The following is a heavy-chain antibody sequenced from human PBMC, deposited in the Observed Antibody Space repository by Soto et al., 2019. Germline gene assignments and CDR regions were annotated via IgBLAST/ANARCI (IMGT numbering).Heavy chain of an antibody. V-gene: IGHV3-23*01. CDR3: AKGIDPTCYYYGMDV. D-gene: IGHD1-1*01. CDR2: ISGSGAST. J-gene: IGHJ6*02. Sequence: EVQLLESGGGLVQPGGSLRLSCAASGFTFSIYAMSWVRQAPGKGLEWVSGISGSGASTYYADSVKGRFTISRDNFKNTLYLQMDSLRADDTAVYYCAKGIDPTCYYYGMDVWGQGTPVTVS. CDR1: GFTFSIYA.